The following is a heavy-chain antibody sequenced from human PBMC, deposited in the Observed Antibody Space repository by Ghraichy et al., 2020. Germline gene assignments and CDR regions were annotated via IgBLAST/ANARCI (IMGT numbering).Heavy chain of an antibody. CDR1: GGSFSGYY. V-gene: IGHV4-34*01. Sequence: SETLSLTCAVYGGSFSGYYWSRIRQPPGKGLEWIGEINHSGSTNYNPSLKSRLTVSVDTSKNQFSLKLSSVAAADTAIYYCARGLGYCSSTYCYNWFDPWGQGTLVTVSS. CDR2: INHSGST. CDR3: ARGLGYCSSTYCYNWFDP. D-gene: IGHD2-2*01. J-gene: IGHJ5*02.